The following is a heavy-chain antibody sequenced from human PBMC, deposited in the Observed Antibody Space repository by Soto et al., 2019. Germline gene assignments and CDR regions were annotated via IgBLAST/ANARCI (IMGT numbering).Heavy chain of an antibody. Sequence: EVQLLDSGGGLVQPGGSLRLSCAASGFSFSSGDAMSWVRQAPGKGLEWVSTIDGSGSGTFYADSVKGRFTISRDNSKNTLCLQMNSLGADDTAIYFCVKARYISNPGYFDYWGQGTLVTVSS. CDR2: IDGSGSGT. D-gene: IGHD1-26*01. J-gene: IGHJ4*02. V-gene: IGHV3-23*05. CDR1: GFSFSSGDA. CDR3: VKARYISNPGYFDY.